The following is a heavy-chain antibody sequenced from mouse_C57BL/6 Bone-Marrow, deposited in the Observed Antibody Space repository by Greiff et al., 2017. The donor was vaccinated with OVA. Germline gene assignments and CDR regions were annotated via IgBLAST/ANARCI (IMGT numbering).Heavy chain of an antibody. CDR3: ARKVYYWWFYAMDY. V-gene: IGHV5-17*01. Sequence: EVKVVESGGGLVKPGGSLKLSCAASGFTFSDYGMHWVRQAPEKGLEWVAYISSGSSTIYYADTVQGRFTISRDNAKNTLFLQMTSLRSEDTAMYYCARKVYYWWFYAMDYWGQGTSVTVSS. J-gene: IGHJ4*01. D-gene: IGHD1-1*01. CDR2: ISSGSSTI. CDR1: GFTFSDYG.